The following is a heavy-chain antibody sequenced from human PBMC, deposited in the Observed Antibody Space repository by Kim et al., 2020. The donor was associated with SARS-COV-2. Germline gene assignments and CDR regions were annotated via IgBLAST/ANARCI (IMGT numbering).Heavy chain of an antibody. CDR1: VYTFTGYY. CDR3: ARGGEDDDEYYYYGLDV. J-gene: IGHJ6*02. V-gene: IGHV1-2*04. Sequence: ASVKVFCKASVYTFTGYYIHWVRLAPGQGLEWMGWINTNSGDTNYAQNFQGWVTMNRDTSISTAYMELNNLKSDDTAFYFCARGGEDDDEYYYYGLDVWGQGTTVTVSS. D-gene: IGHD3-16*01. CDR2: INTNSGDT.